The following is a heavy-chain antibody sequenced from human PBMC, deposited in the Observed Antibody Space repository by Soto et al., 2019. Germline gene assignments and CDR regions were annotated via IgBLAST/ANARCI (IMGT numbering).Heavy chain of an antibody. J-gene: IGHJ6*02. CDR3: ARVRFGEWGYAMDV. D-gene: IGHD3-10*01. CDR1: GLTFSDCY. Sequence: QVQLVESGGGLVKPGGSLRLSCAASGLTFSDCYINWIRQAPGKGLEWVSYISSSGSSINYAGSVKGRFPISRDNAKNSLSMQMNSLRAEDRAMYYCARVRFGEWGYAMDVWGQGTTVTVSS. CDR2: ISSSGSSI. V-gene: IGHV3-11*01.